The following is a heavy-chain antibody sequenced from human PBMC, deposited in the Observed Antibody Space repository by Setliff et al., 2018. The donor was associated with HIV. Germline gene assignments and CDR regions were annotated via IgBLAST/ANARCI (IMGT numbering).Heavy chain of an antibody. CDR2: ISAYNGNT. CDR3: VRVGRGGYYYDAFDF. CDR1: GYTFTNYG. Sequence: ASVKVSCKTSGYTFTNYGLSWVRQAPGQGLEWMGWISAYNGNTNYAQKLQDRVTMATDTSTSTAYMELRSLRSDDSAMYYCVRVGRGGYYYDAFDFWGQGTMVT. V-gene: IGHV1-18*01. J-gene: IGHJ3*01. D-gene: IGHD3-3*01.